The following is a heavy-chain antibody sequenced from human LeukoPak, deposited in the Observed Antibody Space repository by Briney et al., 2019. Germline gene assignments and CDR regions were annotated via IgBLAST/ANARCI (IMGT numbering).Heavy chain of an antibody. Sequence: PGGSLRLSCAASEFIFSINYMTWVRQAPGKGLEWVSLIYSRGDTKYADSVKGRFTISRDNAKNSLSLQMNSLRAEDTAVYYCARRDHGDYGEEYWGQGTLVTVSS. CDR1: EFIFSINY. CDR2: IYSRGDT. CDR3: ARRDHGDYGEEY. J-gene: IGHJ4*02. D-gene: IGHD4-17*01. V-gene: IGHV3-66*04.